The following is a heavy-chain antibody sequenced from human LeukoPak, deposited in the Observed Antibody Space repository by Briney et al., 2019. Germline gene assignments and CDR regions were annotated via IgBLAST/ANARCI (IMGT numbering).Heavy chain of an antibody. J-gene: IGHJ4*02. Sequence: GASVKVSCKASGYTFTSYDINWVRQATGQGLEWMGWMNPNSGNIGYAQKFQGRVTITRNTSISTAYMELRSLRSEDTAVYYCARASTTDYGFDYWGQGTLVTVSS. CDR1: GYTFTSYD. D-gene: IGHD1-1*01. CDR2: MNPNSGNI. V-gene: IGHV1-8*03. CDR3: ARASTTDYGFDY.